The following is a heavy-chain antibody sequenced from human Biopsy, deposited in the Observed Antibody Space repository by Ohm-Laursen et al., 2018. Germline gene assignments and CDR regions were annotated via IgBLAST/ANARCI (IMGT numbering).Heavy chain of an antibody. D-gene: IGHD6-19*01. J-gene: IGHJ4*02. CDR3: ARDYPSYSSGWYREPPIQC. CDR1: GITVSGNY. Sequence: SLRLSCAATGITVSGNYMTWVRQAPGKGLEWASVIYLGGTTYYTDSVKGRFSISRDNSKNTLYLQMNSLRAEDTAVYYCARDYPSYSSGWYREPPIQCWGQGTLVTVSS. CDR2: IYLGGTT. V-gene: IGHV3-53*01.